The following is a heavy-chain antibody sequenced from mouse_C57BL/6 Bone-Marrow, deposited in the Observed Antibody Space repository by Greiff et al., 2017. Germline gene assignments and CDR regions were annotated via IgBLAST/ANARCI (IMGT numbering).Heavy chain of an antibody. CDR1: GYTFTSYW. D-gene: IGHD4-1*02. CDR2: IYPGNSDT. Sequence: EVQRVESGTVLARPGASVKMSCKTSGYTFTSYWMHWVKQRPGQGLEWIGAIYPGNSDTSYNQKFKGKAKLTAVTSASTAYMELSSLTNEDSAVYYCTSLNWDWFAYWGQGTLVTVSA. CDR3: TSLNWDWFAY. V-gene: IGHV1-5*01. J-gene: IGHJ3*01.